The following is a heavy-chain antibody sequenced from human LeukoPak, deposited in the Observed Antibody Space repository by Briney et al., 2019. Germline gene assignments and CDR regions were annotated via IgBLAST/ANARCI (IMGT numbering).Heavy chain of an antibody. D-gene: IGHD1-7*01. Sequence: SETLSLTCTVSGGSISSYYWSWIRQPPGKGLEWIGYIYTSGSTNYNPSLKSRVTISVDTSKNQFSLKLSSVTAADTAVYYRARYGRLTGTDLWGQGTLVTVSS. CDR3: ARYGRLTGTDL. CDR2: IYTSGST. J-gene: IGHJ5*02. V-gene: IGHV4-4*09. CDR1: GGSISSYY.